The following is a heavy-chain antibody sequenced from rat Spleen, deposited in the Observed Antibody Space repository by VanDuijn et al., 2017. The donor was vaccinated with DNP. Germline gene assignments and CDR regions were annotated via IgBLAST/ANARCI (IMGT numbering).Heavy chain of an antibody. CDR2: ISYSGST. Sequence: EVQLQESGPGLVKPSQSLSLTCSVTGYSITSNYWGWIRKFPGNKMEWMAYISYSGSTGYNPSLKSRISITRDTSKNQFFLQVNSVTTEDTATYYCARLLGGYFDYWGQGIMVTVSS. D-gene: IGHD5-1*01. CDR1: GYSITSNY. J-gene: IGHJ2*01. CDR3: ARLLGGYFDY. V-gene: IGHV3-1*01.